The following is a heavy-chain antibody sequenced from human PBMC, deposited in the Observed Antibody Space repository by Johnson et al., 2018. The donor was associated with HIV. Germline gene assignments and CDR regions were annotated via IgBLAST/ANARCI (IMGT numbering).Heavy chain of an antibody. D-gene: IGHD3-10*01. CDR3: ARDTARTYYCGAGSPPSAFAS. V-gene: IGHV3-13*01. CDR1: GFTFSSYA. CDR2: IGPAADT. Sequence: MLLVESGGGVVQPGRSLRLSCAASGFTFSSYAMHWVRQATGKVLESVSPIGPAADTYYPGSVKGRFTVSRENAQNSLYLQMNSLRAGDTAVFYCARDTARTYYCGAGSPPSAFASWGRGAMVTVSS. J-gene: IGHJ3*02.